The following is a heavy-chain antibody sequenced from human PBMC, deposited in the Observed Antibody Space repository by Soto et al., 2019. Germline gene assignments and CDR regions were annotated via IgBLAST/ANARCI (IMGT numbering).Heavy chain of an antibody. V-gene: IGHV3-23*01. D-gene: IGHD3-22*01. CDR2: ISGSGVST. CDR3: AKSPGMYYYDSSGYYHYDY. Sequence: GGSLRLSCAASGFTFSSYAMSWVRQAPGKGLEWVSAISGSGVSTYYADSVKGRFTISRDNSKNTLYLQMNSLRAEDTAVYYCAKSPGMYYYDSSGYYHYDYWGQGTLVTAS. J-gene: IGHJ4*02. CDR1: GFTFSSYA.